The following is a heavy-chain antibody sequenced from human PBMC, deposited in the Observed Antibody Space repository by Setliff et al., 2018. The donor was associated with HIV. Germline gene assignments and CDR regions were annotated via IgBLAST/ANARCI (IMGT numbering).Heavy chain of an antibody. CDR1: GGSVSGHY. J-gene: IGHJ4*02. Sequence: SETLSLTCAVYGGSVSGHYWGWFRQPPGRGLEWIGEITPSGATNYLPSLKSRVTTSLDKSTNQFSLKMKSVTAEDTAVYYCARGGGGARRVIGSWGQGALVTVSS. CDR3: ARGGGGARRVIGS. CDR2: ITPSGAT. V-gene: IGHV4-34*01. D-gene: IGHD6-6*01.